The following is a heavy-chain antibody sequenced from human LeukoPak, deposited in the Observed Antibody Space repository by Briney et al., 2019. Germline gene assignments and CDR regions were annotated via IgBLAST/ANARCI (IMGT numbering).Heavy chain of an antibody. V-gene: IGHV3-74*01. D-gene: IGHD6-13*01. CDR1: GFTFSSYW. J-gene: IGHJ5*02. Sequence: PGGSLRLSCAASGFTFSSYWMHWVRQAPGKGLVWVSRINTDGSSTSYADSVKGRFTISRDNAKNTLYLRMNSLRAEDTAVYYCASLLSSSWQGWFDPWGQGTLVTVSS. CDR3: ASLLSSSWQGWFDP. CDR2: INTDGSST.